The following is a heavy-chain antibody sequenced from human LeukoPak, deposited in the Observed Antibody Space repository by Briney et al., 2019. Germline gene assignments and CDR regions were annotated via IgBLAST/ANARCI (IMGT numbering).Heavy chain of an antibody. CDR3: ARGEVGATVDY. CDR1: GGSISNSNYY. J-gene: IGHJ4*02. Sequence: PSETLSLTCTVSGGSISNSNYYWSWIRQPPGKGLEWIGYIYYSGSTNYNPSLKSRVTISVDTSKNQFSLKLSSVTAADTAVYYCARGEVGATVDYWGQGTLVTVSS. CDR2: IYYSGST. V-gene: IGHV4-61*01. D-gene: IGHD1-26*01.